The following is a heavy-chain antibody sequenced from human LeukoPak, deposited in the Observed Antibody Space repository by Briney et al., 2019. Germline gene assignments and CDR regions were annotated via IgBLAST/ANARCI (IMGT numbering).Heavy chain of an antibody. Sequence: GTSVKVSCKXSGFTFTSSAMQWVRQARGQRLEWIGWIVVGSGNTNYAQKFQERVTITRDMSTSTAYMELSSLRSEDTAAYYCAAGGYSYGYFSGWFDPWGQGTLVTVSS. V-gene: IGHV1-58*02. J-gene: IGHJ5*02. CDR1: GFTFTSSA. D-gene: IGHD5-18*01. CDR3: AAGGYSYGYFSGWFDP. CDR2: IVVGSGNT.